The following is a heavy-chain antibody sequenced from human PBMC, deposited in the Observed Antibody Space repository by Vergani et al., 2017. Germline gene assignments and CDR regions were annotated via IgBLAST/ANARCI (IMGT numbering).Heavy chain of an antibody. V-gene: IGHV1-3*01. D-gene: IGHD3-3*01. CDR2: INAGNGNT. J-gene: IGHJ4*02. Sequence: QVQLVQSGAEVKKPGASVKVSCKASGSTFTSYAMHWVRQAPGQRLEWMGRINAGNGNTKYSQKFQGRVTITRDTSASTAYMELSSLRSEDTAVYYCARARTIFGVVTHDYWGQGTLVTVSS. CDR3: ARARTIFGVVTHDY. CDR1: GSTFTSYA.